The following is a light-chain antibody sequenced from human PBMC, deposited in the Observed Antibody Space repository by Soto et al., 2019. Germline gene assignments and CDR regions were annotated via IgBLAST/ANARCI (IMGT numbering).Light chain of an antibody. CDR1: QSVSSN. CDR2: GAS. CDR3: QQYNNCPYT. J-gene: IGKJ2*01. Sequence: EIVMTQSPATLSVSPGERATLSCRASQSVSSNLAWYQQKPGQAPKLLIYGASTRATGISARFSGSGSGTEFTLTISSLQSEDFAVYYCQQYNNCPYTFGQGTKLEIK. V-gene: IGKV3-15*01.